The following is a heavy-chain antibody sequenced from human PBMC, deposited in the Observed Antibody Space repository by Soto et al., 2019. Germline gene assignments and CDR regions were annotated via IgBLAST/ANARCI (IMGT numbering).Heavy chain of an antibody. Sequence: SETLSLTCTVSGGSISSYYWSWIRQPPGKGLEWIGYIYYSGSTNYNPSLKSRVTISVDTSKNQFSLKLSSVTAADTAVYYCARLNDYGGNSDFDYWGQGTLVTVS. CDR2: IYYSGST. V-gene: IGHV4-59*01. CDR3: ARLNDYGGNSDFDY. CDR1: GGSISSYY. J-gene: IGHJ4*02. D-gene: IGHD4-17*01.